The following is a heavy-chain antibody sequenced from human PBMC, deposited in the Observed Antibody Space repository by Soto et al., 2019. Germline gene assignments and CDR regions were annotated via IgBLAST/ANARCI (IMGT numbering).Heavy chain of an antibody. J-gene: IGHJ3*01. Sequence: NPSETLSLTCGVSGFFISSGNYWGWIRKPPGKGLEWIGSIFHGGNTYYNPSLKSRVTISVDMSKNQFSLKLNSVTAADTAVYYCARARWYDAFDVWGQGTVVTVSS. CDR2: IFHGGNT. D-gene: IGHD2-15*01. CDR1: GFFISSGNY. V-gene: IGHV4-38-2*01. CDR3: ARARWYDAFDV.